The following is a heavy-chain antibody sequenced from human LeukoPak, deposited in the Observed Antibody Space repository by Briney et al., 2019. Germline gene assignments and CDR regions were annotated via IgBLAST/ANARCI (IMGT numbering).Heavy chain of an antibody. V-gene: IGHV1-2*02. CDR3: ARGGQWLGLFDF. D-gene: IGHD6-19*01. CDR2: INPNSGHT. CDR1: GYTFTGYY. Sequence: ASVKVSCKASGYTFTGYYIHWVRQAPGQGLEWMGWINPNSGHTNYAQKFQGRVTMTRDTSISTAYMELNTLRSDDTAVYYCARGGQWLGLFDFWGQGTLVTVSS. J-gene: IGHJ4*02.